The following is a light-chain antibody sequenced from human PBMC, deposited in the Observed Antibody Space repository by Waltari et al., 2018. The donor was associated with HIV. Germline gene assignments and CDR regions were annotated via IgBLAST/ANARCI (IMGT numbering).Light chain of an antibody. J-gene: IGLJ3*02. Sequence: QSALTQPASVSGSPGQSITISCTGTSSDVGGYNYVSWYQQQPGKAPKFMIYDVTNRPSGRSIRFSASKSGNTASLTISGLQAEDEAIYYCSSYTSNNTGVFGGGTQLTVL. CDR1: SSDVGGYNY. CDR2: DVT. CDR3: SSYTSNNTGV. V-gene: IGLV2-14*03.